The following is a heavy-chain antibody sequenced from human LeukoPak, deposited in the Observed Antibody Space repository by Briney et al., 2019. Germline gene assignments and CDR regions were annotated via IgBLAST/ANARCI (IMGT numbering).Heavy chain of an antibody. CDR3: ARLDSSGYYFPGVSDY. J-gene: IGHJ4*02. CDR1: GFTFSNNW. CDR2: ISSSSTYI. Sequence: GGSLRLSCATSGFTFSNNWMHWVRQAPGKGLEWVSAISSSSTYIYYADSVKGRFTISRDNAKNSLFLQLDSLRAEDTAVYYCARLDSSGYYFPGVSDYWGQGTLVTVSS. V-gene: IGHV3-21*01. D-gene: IGHD3-22*01.